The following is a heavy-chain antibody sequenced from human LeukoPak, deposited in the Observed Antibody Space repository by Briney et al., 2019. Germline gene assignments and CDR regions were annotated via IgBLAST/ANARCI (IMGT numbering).Heavy chain of an antibody. CDR3: AKVGEYWEFDY. CDR2: ISGSGGST. Sequence: GGSLRLSCAASGFTVSSNYMSWVRQAPGKGLEWVSAISGSGGSTYYADSVKGRFTISRDNSKNTLYLQMNSLRAEDTAVYYCAKVGEYWEFDYWGQGTLVTVSS. V-gene: IGHV3-23*01. J-gene: IGHJ4*02. D-gene: IGHD2/OR15-2a*01. CDR1: GFTVSSNY.